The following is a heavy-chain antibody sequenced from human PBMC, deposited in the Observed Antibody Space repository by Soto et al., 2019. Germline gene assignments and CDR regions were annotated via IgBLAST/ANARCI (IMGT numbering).Heavy chain of an antibody. D-gene: IGHD6-19*01. J-gene: IGHJ4*02. Sequence: QVQLQAACPGLVKPSQTLSLTCTVSGCAISSGGYYWSWILQHPGKGLEWIGYIYYSGSTYYNPFLNSGVTMSVDTSTSQFALKLSSVTAADTAVYYCARAGWVAVDGAFYCAYWGRGTLVTVSS. CDR1: GCAISSGGYY. V-gene: IGHV4-31*03. CDR2: IYYSGST. CDR3: ARAGWVAVDGAFYCAY.